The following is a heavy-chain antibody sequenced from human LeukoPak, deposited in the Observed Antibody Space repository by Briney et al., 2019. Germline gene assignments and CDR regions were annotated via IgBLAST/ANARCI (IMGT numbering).Heavy chain of an antibody. Sequence: SVKVSCKASGGTFSSYAISWVRQAPGQGLEWMGGIIPIFGTANYAQKFQGRVTITADESTSTAYMELSSLRSEDTAVYYCARGVFPRYYYYYYMDVWGKGTTVTVSS. CDR1: GGTFSSYA. V-gene: IGHV1-69*13. CDR3: ARGVFPRYYYYYYMDV. CDR2: IIPIFGTA. J-gene: IGHJ6*03.